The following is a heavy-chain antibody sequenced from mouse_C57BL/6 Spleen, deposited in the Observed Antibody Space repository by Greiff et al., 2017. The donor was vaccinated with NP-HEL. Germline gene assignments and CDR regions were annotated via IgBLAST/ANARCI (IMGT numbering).Heavy chain of an antibody. CDR1: GFTFSDYY. J-gene: IGHJ2*01. CDR2: INYDGSST. Sequence: EVKLVESEGGLVQPGSSMKLSCTASGFTFSDYYMAWVRQVPEKGLEWVANINYDGSSTYYLDSLKSRFIISRDNAKNILYLQMSSLKSEDTAPYYWARKGLRRGGFDYWGQGTTLTVSS. D-gene: IGHD2-4*01. V-gene: IGHV5-16*01. CDR3: ARKGLRRGGFDY.